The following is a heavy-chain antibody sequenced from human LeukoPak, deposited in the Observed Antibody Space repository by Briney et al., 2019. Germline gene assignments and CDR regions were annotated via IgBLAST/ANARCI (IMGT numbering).Heavy chain of an antibody. V-gene: IGHV1-46*01. Sequence: GASVKASCKASGYTFTSYYMHWVRQAPGQGLEWVGIINPSGGSTSYAQKFQGRVTMTRDTSTSTVYMKLSSLRSEDTAVYYCARSPLGYCSGGSCYGWFDPWGQGTLVTVSS. CDR2: INPSGGST. CDR3: ARSPLGYCSGGSCYGWFDP. CDR1: GYTFTSYY. D-gene: IGHD2-15*01. J-gene: IGHJ5*02.